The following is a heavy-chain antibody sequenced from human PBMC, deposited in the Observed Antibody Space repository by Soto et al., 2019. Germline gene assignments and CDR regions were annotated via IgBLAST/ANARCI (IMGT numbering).Heavy chain of an antibody. CDR2: INHSGST. CDR1: GGSFSGYY. Sequence: PSETLSLTCAVYGGSFSGYYWSWIRQPPGKGLEWIGEINHSGSTNYNPSLKSRVTISVDTSKNQFSLKLSSVTAADTAVYYCARGRTYTLYRYSGSYYEVEDYWGQGTLVTVSS. J-gene: IGHJ4*02. D-gene: IGHD1-26*01. CDR3: ARGRTYTLYRYSGSYYEVEDY. V-gene: IGHV4-34*01.